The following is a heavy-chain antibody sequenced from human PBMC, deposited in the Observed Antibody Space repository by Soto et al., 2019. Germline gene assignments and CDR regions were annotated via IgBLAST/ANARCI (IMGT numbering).Heavy chain of an antibody. D-gene: IGHD2-15*01. Sequence: QVQLQESGPGLVKPSQTLSLTCTVSGDSIINNQYYWSWFRQPPGKGLEWIGFIYHSGSTSYKPSLQGRVTISVDTSQNQFSLKLTSVTAADAAVYYCAKGSGYPRGRGTLVTVSS. CDR1: GDSIINNQYY. J-gene: IGHJ5*02. CDR3: AKGSGYP. CDR2: IYHSGST. V-gene: IGHV4-30-4*08.